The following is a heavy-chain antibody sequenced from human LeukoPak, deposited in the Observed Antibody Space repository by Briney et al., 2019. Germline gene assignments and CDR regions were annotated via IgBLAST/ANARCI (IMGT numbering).Heavy chain of an antibody. CDR2: IIPIFGTA. CDR3: ARGWFGAEDYYYYMDV. Sequence: SVKVSCEASGGTFSSYAISWVRQAAGQGLEWMGGIIPIFGTANYAQKFQGRVTITADESTSTAYMELSSLRSEDTAVYYCARGWFGAEDYYYYMDVWGKGTTVTISS. J-gene: IGHJ6*03. CDR1: GGTFSSYA. V-gene: IGHV1-69*13. D-gene: IGHD3-10*01.